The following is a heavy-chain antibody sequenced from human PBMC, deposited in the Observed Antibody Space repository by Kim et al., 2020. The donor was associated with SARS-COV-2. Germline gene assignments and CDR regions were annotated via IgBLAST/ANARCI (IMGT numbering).Heavy chain of an antibody. CDR1: GGSISSSSYY. V-gene: IGHV4-39*01. Sequence: SETLSLTCTVSGGSISSSSYYWGWIRQPPGKGLEWIGSIYYSGSTYYNPSLKSRVTISVDTSKNQFSLKLSSVTAADTAVYYCASVPSYYYGSGSYKLNYYYYGMDVWGQGTTVTVSS. D-gene: IGHD3-10*01. CDR3: ASVPSYYYGSGSYKLNYYYYGMDV. CDR2: IYYSGST. J-gene: IGHJ6*02.